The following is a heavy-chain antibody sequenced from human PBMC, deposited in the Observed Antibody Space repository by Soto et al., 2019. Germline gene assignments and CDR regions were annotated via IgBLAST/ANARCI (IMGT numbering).Heavy chain of an antibody. J-gene: IGHJ4*02. Sequence: QVQLQESGPGLVKPSGTLSLTCAVSGGSISSSNWWSWVRQPPGKGLEWIGEIYHSGSTNYNPSPASRVTSSVHKSNNQFSPKPSSVPAAGTAVYYCAGVDPAAGPPHFDYWGQGTLVTVSS. CDR2: IYHSGST. D-gene: IGHD6-13*01. CDR3: AGVDPAAGPPHFDY. CDR1: GGSISSSNW. V-gene: IGHV4-4*02.